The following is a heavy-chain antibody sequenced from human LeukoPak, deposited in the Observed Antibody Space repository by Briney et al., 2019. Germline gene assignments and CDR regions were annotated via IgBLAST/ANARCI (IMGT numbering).Heavy chain of an antibody. D-gene: IGHD2-2*01. Sequence: GGSLRLSCAASGFTFSSYGMHWVRQAPGKGLEWVAVISYDGSNKYYADSVKGRFTISRDNSKNTLYLQMNSLRAEDTAVYYCAKDPAPHCSSTSCFYYFDYWGQGTLVTVSS. CDR2: ISYDGSNK. CDR1: GFTFSSYG. J-gene: IGHJ4*02. V-gene: IGHV3-30*18. CDR3: AKDPAPHCSSTSCFYYFDY.